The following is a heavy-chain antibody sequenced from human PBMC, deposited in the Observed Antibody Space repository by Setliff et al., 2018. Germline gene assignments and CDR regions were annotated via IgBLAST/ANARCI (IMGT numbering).Heavy chain of an antibody. Sequence: SETLSLTCNVSGYSISSGYYWAWIRQPPGKGLEWIGSIYHSGDTYCNPSLKSRVTISVDTSKNQFSLKPSSVSAADTAVYYCAISAAGTGNVGHYYAMDVWGQGTTVTVSS. D-gene: IGHD6-13*01. J-gene: IGHJ6*02. CDR1: GYSISSGYY. V-gene: IGHV4-38-2*02. CDR3: AISAAGTGNVGHYYAMDV. CDR2: IYHSGDT.